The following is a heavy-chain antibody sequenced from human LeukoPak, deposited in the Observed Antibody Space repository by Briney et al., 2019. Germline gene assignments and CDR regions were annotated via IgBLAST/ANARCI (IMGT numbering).Heavy chain of an antibody. J-gene: IGHJ4*02. V-gene: IGHV3-30*04. D-gene: IGHD2-8*01. Sequence: GGSLRLSCAASGFTFSSYAMHWVRQAPGKGLEWVAVISYDGSNKYYADSVKGRFTISRDNSKNTLYLQMNSLKTEDTAVYYCTTDPVLMVYATFDYWGQGTLVTVSS. CDR2: ISYDGSNK. CDR1: GFTFSSYA. CDR3: TTDPVLMVYATFDY.